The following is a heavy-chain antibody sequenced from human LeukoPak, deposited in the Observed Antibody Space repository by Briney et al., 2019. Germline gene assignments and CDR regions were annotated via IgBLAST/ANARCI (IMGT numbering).Heavy chain of an antibody. D-gene: IGHD6-13*01. V-gene: IGHV3-23*01. Sequence: GGSLRLSCAASGFTFSSYAMSWVRQAPGEGLQWVSGISGSGSGTYYADSVRGRFTISRDNSKNTLYLQMNSLRAEDTALYYCARGIATGIDFFDPWGQGTLVTVSS. CDR2: ISGSGSGT. J-gene: IGHJ5*02. CDR1: GFTFSSYA. CDR3: ARGIATGIDFFDP.